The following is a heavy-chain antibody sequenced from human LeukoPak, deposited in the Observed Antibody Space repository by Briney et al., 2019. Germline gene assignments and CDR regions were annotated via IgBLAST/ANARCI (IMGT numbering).Heavy chain of an antibody. Sequence: SETLSLICTVSGGSISSYYGSWIRQPPGKGLEWIGYIYYSGSTNYNPSLKSRVTISVDTSKNQFSLKLSSVTAADTAVYYCARDEGDHSFDYWGQGTLVTVSS. CDR1: GGSISSYY. CDR3: ARDEGDHSFDY. CDR2: IYYSGST. D-gene: IGHD2-21*02. V-gene: IGHV4-59*01. J-gene: IGHJ4*02.